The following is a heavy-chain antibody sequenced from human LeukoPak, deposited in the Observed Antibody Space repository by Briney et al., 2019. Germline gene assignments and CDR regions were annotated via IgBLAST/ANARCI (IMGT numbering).Heavy chain of an antibody. CDR3: ARVQSGSGSLIDY. CDR2: ISHDGSNK. J-gene: IGHJ4*02. Sequence: PGRSLRLSCSDSGFTFSDYSMHWVRQAPGKGLEWVAVISHDGSNKYYADSVKGRFTISRDNSKNTLYLQMNSLRAEDTAVYYCARVQSGSGSLIDYWGQGTLVTVSS. CDR1: GFTFSDYS. D-gene: IGHD3-10*01. V-gene: IGHV3-30*14.